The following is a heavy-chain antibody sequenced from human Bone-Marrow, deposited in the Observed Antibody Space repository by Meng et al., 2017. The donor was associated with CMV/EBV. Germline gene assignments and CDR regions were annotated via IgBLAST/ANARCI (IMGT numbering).Heavy chain of an antibody. CDR2: IKQDGSEK. V-gene: IGHV3-7*01. J-gene: IGHJ6*02. Sequence: GESLKISCAASGFTFSRYWMSWVRQAPGKGLEWVANIKQDGSEKYYVDSVKGRFTISRDNAKNSLYLQMNSLRAEDTAVYYCASLYGMDVWGQGTTVTVSS. CDR3: ASLYGMDV. CDR1: GFTFSRYW.